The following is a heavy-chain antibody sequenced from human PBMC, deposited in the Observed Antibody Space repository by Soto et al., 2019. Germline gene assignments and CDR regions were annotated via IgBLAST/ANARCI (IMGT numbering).Heavy chain of an antibody. J-gene: IGHJ6*02. CDR1: GFTFSSYA. CDR3: AKTSSSAHYYGMDV. CDR2: VSARGRDT. D-gene: IGHD2-2*01. V-gene: IGHV3-23*01. Sequence: PGGSLRLSCAASGFTFSSYAMNWVRQAPGKGLEWVAGVSARGRDTSYADSVKGRFTISRDKSKDTLYLQMNSLRAEDTAVYYCAKTSSSAHYYGMDVWGQGTTVTVSS.